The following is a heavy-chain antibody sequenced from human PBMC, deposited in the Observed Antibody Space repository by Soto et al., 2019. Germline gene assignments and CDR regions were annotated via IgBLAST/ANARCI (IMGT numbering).Heavy chain of an antibody. CDR1: GFTFSSYA. D-gene: IGHD6-19*01. CDR2: ISGSGGST. V-gene: IGHV3-23*01. Sequence: GGSLRLSCAASGFTFSSYAMNWVRQAPGKGLEWVSGISGSGGSTYYADSVKGRFTISRDNSKNTLYLQMNSLRTEDTAVYYCAGGWYFFDYCGQGTLVTVSS. J-gene: IGHJ4*02. CDR3: AGGWYFFDY.